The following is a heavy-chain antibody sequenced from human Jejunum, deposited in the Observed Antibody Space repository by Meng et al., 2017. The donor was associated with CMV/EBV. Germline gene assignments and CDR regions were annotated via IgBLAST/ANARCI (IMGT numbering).Heavy chain of an antibody. Sequence: TYWIGGVRQMPGKGLEWMGIIYPGDSDTKYSPSFQGQVTISADKSISTVYLQWSSLKASDTAMYYCARTQDYYDSSGYWASTNGFDPWGQGTLVTVSS. CDR3: ARTQDYYDSSGYWASTNGFDP. CDR1: TYW. CDR2: IYPGDSDT. J-gene: IGHJ5*02. D-gene: IGHD3-22*01. V-gene: IGHV5-51*01.